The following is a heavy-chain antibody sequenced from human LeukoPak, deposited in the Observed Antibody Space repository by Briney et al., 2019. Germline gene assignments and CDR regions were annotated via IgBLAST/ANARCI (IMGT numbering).Heavy chain of an antibody. D-gene: IGHD3-22*01. V-gene: IGHV4-34*01. CDR3: ARGGSSGYYYVY. J-gene: IGHJ4*02. CDR2: VNHSGRT. CDR1: GGSFSDYW. Sequence: SETLSLTCAVYGGSFSDYWWTWIRQSPGKGLEWIGEVNHSGRTNYNPSLKSRVIMSVDTSKNQFSLKLSSVTAADTAVYYCARGGSSGYYYVYWGQGTLVTVSS.